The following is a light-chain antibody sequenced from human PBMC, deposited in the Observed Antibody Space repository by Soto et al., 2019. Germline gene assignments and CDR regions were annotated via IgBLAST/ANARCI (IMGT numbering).Light chain of an antibody. J-gene: IGKJ1*01. V-gene: IGKV1-39*01. Sequence: DIQMTPSPSSLSASVGDRVSITCRASQSISSYLNWYQQRPGKAPRLLIYAVSTVQSGVPSRITGSGSVTDFTLTISSLQPEDFAIYYCQQSYSKPWTFGQGTKVE. CDR1: QSISSY. CDR3: QQSYSKPWT. CDR2: AVS.